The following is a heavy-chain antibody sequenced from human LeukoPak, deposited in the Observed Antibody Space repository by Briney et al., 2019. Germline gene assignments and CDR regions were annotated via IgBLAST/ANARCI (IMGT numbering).Heavy chain of an antibody. CDR1: GFTFSSYE. Sequence: GGSLRLSCAASGFTFSSYEMNWVRQAPGKGLEWVSYISSSGSTIYYADSVKGRFTISRDNAKNSLYLQMNSLRAEDTAVYYCARDRWAGSYYYMDVWGKGTTVTVSS. CDR3: ARDRWAGSYYYMDV. CDR2: ISSSGSTI. V-gene: IGHV3-48*03. J-gene: IGHJ6*03. D-gene: IGHD1-26*01.